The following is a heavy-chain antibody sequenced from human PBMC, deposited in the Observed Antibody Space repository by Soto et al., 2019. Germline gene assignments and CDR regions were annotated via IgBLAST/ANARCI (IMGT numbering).Heavy chain of an antibody. J-gene: IGHJ4*02. CDR3: AREYDSSGYYYSSSFDY. CDR1: GFTFSDHY. Sequence: EVQLVESGGGLVQPGGSLRLSCAASGFTFSDHYMDWVRQAPGKGLEWVGRTRNKANSYTTEYAASVKGRFTISRDDSKSSLYLQMNSLKTEDTAVYYCAREYDSSGYYYSSSFDYWGQGTLVTVSS. D-gene: IGHD3-22*01. CDR2: TRNKANSYTT. V-gene: IGHV3-72*01.